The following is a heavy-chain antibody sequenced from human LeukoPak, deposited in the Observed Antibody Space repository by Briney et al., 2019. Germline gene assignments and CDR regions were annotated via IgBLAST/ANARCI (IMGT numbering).Heavy chain of an antibody. Sequence: GGSLRLSCAASGFTFSSYEMNWVRQAPGKGLEWVANIKQDGSEKYYVDSVKGRFTISRDNAKNSLFLQMNSLRADDTAVYYCATAFGGIWGQGTMVTVSS. D-gene: IGHD3-16*01. V-gene: IGHV3-7*01. CDR2: IKQDGSEK. CDR1: GFTFSSYE. J-gene: IGHJ3*02. CDR3: ATAFGGI.